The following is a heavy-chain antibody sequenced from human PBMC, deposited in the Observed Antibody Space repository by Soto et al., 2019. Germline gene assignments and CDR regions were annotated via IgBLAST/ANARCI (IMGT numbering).Heavy chain of an antibody. J-gene: IGHJ6*02. D-gene: IGHD4-4*01. Sequence: ASVKVSCKASGYTFTGYYMHWVRQAPGQGPEWMGWMNAKSGDTFFPQRFQGKFNMTWDTSLSTAYMEVGSLTSDDTAIYYCARGNPFNYAGFDVWGQGTTVTVSS. CDR2: MNAKSGDT. CDR1: GYTFTGYY. CDR3: ARGNPFNYAGFDV. V-gene: IGHV1-2*02.